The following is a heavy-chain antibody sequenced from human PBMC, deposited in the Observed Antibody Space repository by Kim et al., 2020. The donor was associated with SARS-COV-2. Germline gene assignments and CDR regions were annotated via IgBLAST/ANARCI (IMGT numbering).Heavy chain of an antibody. Sequence: ASVKVSCKASGYTFTGYYMHWVRQAPGQGLEWMGWINPNSGGTNYAQKFQGRVTMTRDTSISTAYMELSRLRSDDTAVYYCARDSDVRYFDPANWFDPWGQGTLVTVSS. CDR1: GYTFTGYY. D-gene: IGHD3-9*01. CDR2: INPNSGGT. V-gene: IGHV1-2*02. J-gene: IGHJ5*02. CDR3: ARDSDVRYFDPANWFDP.